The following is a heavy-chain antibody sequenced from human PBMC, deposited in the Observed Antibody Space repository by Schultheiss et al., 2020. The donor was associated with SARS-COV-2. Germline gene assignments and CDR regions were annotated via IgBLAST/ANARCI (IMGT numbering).Heavy chain of an antibody. Sequence: GGSLRLSCAASGFTVSSNYMSWVRQAPGKGLEWVSVIYSGGSTYYADSVKGRFTISRDNSKNTLYLQMNSLRAEDTAVYYCARDPHSVPYYYGMDVWGQGTTVTVSS. CDR3: ARDPHSVPYYYGMDV. D-gene: IGHD3-10*02. CDR2: IYSGGST. J-gene: IGHJ6*02. V-gene: IGHV3-66*02. CDR1: GFTVSSNY.